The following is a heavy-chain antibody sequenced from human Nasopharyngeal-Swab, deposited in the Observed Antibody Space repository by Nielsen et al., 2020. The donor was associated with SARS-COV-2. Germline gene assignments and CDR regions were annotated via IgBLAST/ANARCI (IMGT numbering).Heavy chain of an antibody. V-gene: IGHV4-34*01. CDR1: GGSFSGYY. D-gene: IGHD3-10*01. J-gene: IGHJ6*04. CDR2: INHSGST. Sequence: SETLSLTCAVYGGSFSGYYWSWIRQPPGKGLEWIGEINHSGSTNYNPSLKSRVTISVDKSKNQFSLKLSSVTAADTAVYYCARLQGSITMVRGVIGMDVWGKGTTVTVSS. CDR3: ARLQGSITMVRGVIGMDV.